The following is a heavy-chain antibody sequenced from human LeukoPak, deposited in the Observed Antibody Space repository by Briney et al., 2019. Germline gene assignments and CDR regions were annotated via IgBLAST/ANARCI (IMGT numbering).Heavy chain of an antibody. Sequence: SVKVSCKASGGTFSSYAISWVRQAPGQGLEWMGGIIPIFGTANYAQKLQGRVTMTTDTSTSTAYMELRSLRSDDTAVYYCAREGGYDILTGYLDYWGQGTLVTVSS. J-gene: IGHJ4*02. D-gene: IGHD3-9*01. CDR2: IIPIFGTA. V-gene: IGHV1-69*05. CDR3: AREGGYDILTGYLDY. CDR1: GGTFSSYA.